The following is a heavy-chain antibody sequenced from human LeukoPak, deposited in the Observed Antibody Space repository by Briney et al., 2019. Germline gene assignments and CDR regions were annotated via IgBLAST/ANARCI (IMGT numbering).Heavy chain of an antibody. V-gene: IGHV3-64*01. CDR2: ISSNGGST. J-gene: IGHJ6*02. D-gene: IGHD3-10*01. CDR1: GFTFSSYA. CDR3: AREVTASYGMDV. Sequence: GGSLRLSCAASGFTFSSYAMHWVRQAPGKGLEYVSAISSNGGSTYYANSVKGRFTISRDNSKNTLYLQMGSLRAENMAVYYCAREVTASYGMDVWGQGTTVTVSS.